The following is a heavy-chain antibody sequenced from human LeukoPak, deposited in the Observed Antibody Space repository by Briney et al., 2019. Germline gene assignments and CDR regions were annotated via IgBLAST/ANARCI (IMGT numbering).Heavy chain of an antibody. CDR2: ISPTGGST. Sequence: ASVKVSCKAFGYTFTSNYMHWVRQAPGQGPEWMGVISPTGGSTTYAQKFQDRLTLTRDMSTSTAYMELSSLRSEDTAVYYCARSRTYDILTGYYFDYWGQGTLVTVSS. D-gene: IGHD3-9*01. CDR3: ARSRTYDILTGYYFDY. V-gene: IGHV1-46*01. J-gene: IGHJ4*02. CDR1: GYTFTSNY.